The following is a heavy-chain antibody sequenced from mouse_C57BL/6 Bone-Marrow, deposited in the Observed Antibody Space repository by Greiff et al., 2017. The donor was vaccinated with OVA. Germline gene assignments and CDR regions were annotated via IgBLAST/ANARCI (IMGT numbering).Heavy chain of an antibody. Sequence: QVQLQQSGSELRSPGSSVKLSCKDFDSEVFPIAYMSWVRQKPGHGFEWIGGILPSIGRTNYGEKFEDKATLDADTLSNTAYLELNSLTSEDSAIYYCARRWDRALWYFDVWGTGTTVTVSS. CDR3: ARRWDRALWYFDV. CDR2: ILPSIGRT. CDR1: DSEVFPIAY. V-gene: IGHV15-2*01. D-gene: IGHD3-3*01. J-gene: IGHJ1*03.